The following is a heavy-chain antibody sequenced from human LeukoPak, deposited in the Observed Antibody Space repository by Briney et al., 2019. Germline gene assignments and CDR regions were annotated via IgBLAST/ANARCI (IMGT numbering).Heavy chain of an antibody. J-gene: IGHJ1*01. V-gene: IGHV3-23*01. Sequence: GGSLRLSCAASGFTFSTYALSWVRQAPGKGLEWVSAISPGGDRTYYADSVKGRFAISRDNSKNTLYLQMNSLKAEDTAVYYCAKEIYYGDYLNSQHWGQGTLVTVSA. CDR1: GFTFSTYA. CDR3: AKEIYYGDYLNSQH. D-gene: IGHD4-17*01. CDR2: ISPGGDRT.